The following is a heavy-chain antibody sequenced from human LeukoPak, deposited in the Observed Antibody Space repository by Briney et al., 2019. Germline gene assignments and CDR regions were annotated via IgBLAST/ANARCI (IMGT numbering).Heavy chain of an antibody. CDR3: TRVRSWSLDY. CDR2: IRSSSSDI. CDR1: GFTFRSYN. V-gene: IGHV3-21*01. J-gene: IGHJ4*01. D-gene: IGHD3-3*01. Sequence: GGSLRLSCAASGFTFRSYNMNWVRQAPGKGLEWVSSIRSSSSDIYYADSVKGRFTISRDNAKKSLYLQMDSLKAEDTAVYYCTRVRSWSLDYWGQGTLVTVSS.